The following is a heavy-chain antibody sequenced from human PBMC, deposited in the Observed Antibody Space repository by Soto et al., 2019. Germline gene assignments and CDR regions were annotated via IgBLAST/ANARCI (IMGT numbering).Heavy chain of an antibody. D-gene: IGHD3-16*02. V-gene: IGHV4-39*01. Sequence: SETLSLTCTVSGGSISSSSYYWGWIRQPPGKGLEWIGSIYYSGSTYYNPSLKSRVTISVDTSKNQFSLKLSSVTAADTAVYYRARLSRDLRYYDYVWGSYRYPYYFDYWGQGTLVTVSS. CDR2: IYYSGST. CDR1: GGSISSSSYY. J-gene: IGHJ4*02. CDR3: ARLSRDLRYYDYVWGSYRYPYYFDY.